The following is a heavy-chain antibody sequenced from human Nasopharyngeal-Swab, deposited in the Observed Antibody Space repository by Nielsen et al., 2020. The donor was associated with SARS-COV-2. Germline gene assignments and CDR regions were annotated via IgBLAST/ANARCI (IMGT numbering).Heavy chain of an antibody. CDR3: AKGQVATLREFDY. Sequence: GESLKISCAASGFTFSTYDMHWVRQVTGKGLEWVSAIGIAGDPYYAGSVKGRFTISRENAKNSLYLQMNSLRAEDTAVYYCAKGQVATLREFDYWGQGTLVTVSS. J-gene: IGHJ4*02. CDR2: IGIAGDP. D-gene: IGHD5-12*01. V-gene: IGHV3-13*05. CDR1: GFTFSTYD.